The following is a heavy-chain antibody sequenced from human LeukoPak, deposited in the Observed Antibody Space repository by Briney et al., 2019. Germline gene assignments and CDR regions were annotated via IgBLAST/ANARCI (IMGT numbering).Heavy chain of an antibody. Sequence: PSETLSLTCTVSGGSISSGAYYWSWIRQHPGRGLEWIGYIHSSGITYYNPSLRSRVTMSLDTSKSQFSLRLTSVTAADTAVYYCARAFKSGERRSDFFDCWGQGSLVTVSS. V-gene: IGHV4-31*03. CDR2: IHSSGIT. CDR3: ARAFKSGERRSDFFDC. J-gene: IGHJ4*02. D-gene: IGHD1-1*01. CDR1: GGSISSGAYY.